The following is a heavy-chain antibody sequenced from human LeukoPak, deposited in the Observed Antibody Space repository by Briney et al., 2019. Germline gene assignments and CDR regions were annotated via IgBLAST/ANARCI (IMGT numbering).Heavy chain of an antibody. V-gene: IGHV3-72*01. Sequence: GGSLRLSCAASGFTFSDHYMDWVRQAPGKGLEWVGRIRNKANSYTTEYAASVKGRFTISRDDSKKSLYLQMNSLKTEDTAVYYCVRDPYGTVGATVDIWGQGTLVTVSS. CDR3: VRDPYGTVGATVDI. CDR2: IRNKANSYTT. CDR1: GFTFSDHY. D-gene: IGHD1-26*01. J-gene: IGHJ3*02.